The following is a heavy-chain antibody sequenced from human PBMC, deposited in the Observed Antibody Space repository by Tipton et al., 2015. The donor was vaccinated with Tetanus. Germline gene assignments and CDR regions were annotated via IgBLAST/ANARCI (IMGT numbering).Heavy chain of an antibody. Sequence: GSLRLSCAASGITLSNYVMSWVRQAPGKGLEWVSVIYSGNSYTNYAESVKGRFTISRDNSKNTLDLQMNSLRAEDTAVYYCAKHFGVLRYHIDSWGQGALVSVSS. V-gene: IGHV3-23*03. D-gene: IGHD3-9*01. CDR2: IYSGNSYT. CDR1: GITLSNYV. J-gene: IGHJ4*02. CDR3: AKHFGVLRYHIDS.